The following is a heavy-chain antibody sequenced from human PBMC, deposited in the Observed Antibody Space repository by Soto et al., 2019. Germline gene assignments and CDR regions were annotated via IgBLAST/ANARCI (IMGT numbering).Heavy chain of an antibody. D-gene: IGHD2-2*01. J-gene: IGHJ6*02. CDR3: ASTSYCNGSSCYSRHYYGMDV. V-gene: IGHV1-69*06. CDR2: ITPFVDTS. CDR1: GGTFSKYS. Sequence: QVRLVRSGAEVKKPGSSVKVSCKVSGGTFSKYSLSWVRQTPGQGLEWMGGITPFVDTSNYAQRFLGRVTITADKSTNTAFLEVSGLKSEDTALYFCASTSYCNGSSCYSRHYYGMDVWGQGTTVTVSS.